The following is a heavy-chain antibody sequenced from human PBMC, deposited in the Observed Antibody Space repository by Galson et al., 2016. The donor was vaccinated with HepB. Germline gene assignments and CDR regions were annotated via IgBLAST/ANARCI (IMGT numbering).Heavy chain of an antibody. CDR3: ARGGSCGGDCYSFDH. J-gene: IGHJ4*02. CDR1: GGPISRGGYY. CDR2: IYSTGTT. V-gene: IGHV4-39*01. D-gene: IGHD2-21*02. Sequence: ETLSLTCSVPGGPISRGGYYWGWIRQPPGKELEWMGYIYSTGTTYYNPSLKSRVTISVDTSTNQVSLKLTSVTAADTAVYYCARGGSCGGDCYSFDHWGQGDLVAVSS.